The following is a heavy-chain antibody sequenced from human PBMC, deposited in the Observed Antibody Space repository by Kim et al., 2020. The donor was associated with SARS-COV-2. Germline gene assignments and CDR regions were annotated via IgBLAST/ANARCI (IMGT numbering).Heavy chain of an antibody. V-gene: IGHV3-30*18. CDR2: ISDDGALA. J-gene: IGHJ5*02. D-gene: IGHD3-10*01. Sequence: GGSLRLSCAASGFMFSNHGMHWIRQAPGKGLEWVAVISDDGALAYYSDSAKGRFTISRDNPKNTLYLQMNSLRAEDTALYYCAKEEGAAGSSYEAWFDHWGQGTLVTVSS. CDR3: AKEEGAAGSSYEAWFDH. CDR1: GFMFSNHG.